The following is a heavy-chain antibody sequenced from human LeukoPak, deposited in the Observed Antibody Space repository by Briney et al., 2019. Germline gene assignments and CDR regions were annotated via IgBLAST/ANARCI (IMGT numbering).Heavy chain of an antibody. Sequence: GRSLRLSCAASGFTFSSYGMHWVRQAPGKGLEWVAVIWYDGSNKYYADSVKGRFTISRDDSKNTLYLQMNSLRAEDTAVYYCARDSSGYFDYWGQGTLVTVSS. CDR3: ARDSSGYFDY. V-gene: IGHV3-33*01. J-gene: IGHJ4*02. CDR2: IWYDGSNK. CDR1: GFTFSSYG. D-gene: IGHD3-22*01.